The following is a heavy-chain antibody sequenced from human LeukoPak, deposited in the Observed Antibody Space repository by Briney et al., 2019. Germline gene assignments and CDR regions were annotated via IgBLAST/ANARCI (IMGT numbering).Heavy chain of an antibody. V-gene: IGHV3-7*01. J-gene: IGHJ3*02. CDR3: ARAGQGYYYDTSGYQGAFDI. D-gene: IGHD3-22*01. CDR2: IKKDGSEK. CDR1: GFTFSDYW. Sequence: GGSLRLSCAASGFTFSDYWMTWVRQAPGKGLEWVANIKKDGSEKYYVDSVKGRFTISRDNAKNSLYLQMNSLRAEDTAVYYCARAGQGYYYDTSGYQGAFDIWGQGTMVTVSS.